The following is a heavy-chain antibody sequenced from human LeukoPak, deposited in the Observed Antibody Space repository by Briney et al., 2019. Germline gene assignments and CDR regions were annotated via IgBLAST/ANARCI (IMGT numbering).Heavy chain of an antibody. CDR1: GFTFSSYA. CDR3: AKDSSAFYSSGWYSDAFDI. J-gene: IGHJ3*02. D-gene: IGHD6-19*01. V-gene: IGHV3-23*01. CDR2: ISGSGGST. Sequence: PGGSLRLSCAASGFTFSSYAMSWVRQAPGKGLEWVSAISGSGGSTYYADSVKGRFTISRDNSKNTLYLQMNSLRAEDTAVYYCAKDSSAFYSSGWYSDAFDIWGQGTMVTVSS.